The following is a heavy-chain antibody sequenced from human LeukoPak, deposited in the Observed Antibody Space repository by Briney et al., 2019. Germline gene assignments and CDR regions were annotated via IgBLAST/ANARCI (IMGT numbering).Heavy chain of an antibody. CDR3: ARSGYGSGSSY. V-gene: IGHV4-61*02. D-gene: IGHD3-10*01. CDR1: GGSMSSVSNF. CDR2: IHTSGNP. J-gene: IGHJ4*02. Sequence: PSQTLSLTCAVSGGSMSSVSNFWSWIRQPAGKGLEWIGRIHTSGNPNYNPSLKSRVTISVDTSKNQFSLQLNSVTAADTAVYYCARSGYGSGSSYWGQGTLVTVSS.